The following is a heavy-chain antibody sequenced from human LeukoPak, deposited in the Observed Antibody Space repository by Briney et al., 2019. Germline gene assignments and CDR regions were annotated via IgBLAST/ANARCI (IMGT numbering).Heavy chain of an antibody. D-gene: IGHD3-22*01. CDR3: AREVSVGYYVWFDP. CDR1: GGSITSYY. J-gene: IGHJ5*02. Sequence: SETLSLTCTVSGGSITSYYWSWIRQPPGKGLEWIGYIYYGGSTNYNPSLKSLLTISVDTSKNQCSLKLSSVPAADTAVYYCAREVSVGYYVWFDPWGQGTLVTVSS. V-gene: IGHV4-59*12. CDR2: IYYGGST.